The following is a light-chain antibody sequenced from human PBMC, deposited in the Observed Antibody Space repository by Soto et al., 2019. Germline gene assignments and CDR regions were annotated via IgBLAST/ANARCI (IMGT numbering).Light chain of an antibody. CDR2: GAS. V-gene: IGKV3-20*01. Sequence: EIVLTQSPGILSLSPGERATLSCRASQSVSNDFLAWYQQKPGQAPRLLIYGASSRATGIPDRFSGSGSGTDFTLTISRLEPEDFAVYYCQQYGNSPLITFGQGARLEFK. CDR3: QQYGNSPLIT. J-gene: IGKJ5*01. CDR1: QSVSNDF.